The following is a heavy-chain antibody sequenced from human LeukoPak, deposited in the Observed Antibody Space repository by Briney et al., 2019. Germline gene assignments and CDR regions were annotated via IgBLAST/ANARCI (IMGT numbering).Heavy chain of an antibody. CDR1: GFTFSSYA. J-gene: IGHJ6*02. CDR2: ISYDGSNK. CDR3: ARDMVRGVRLYGMDV. D-gene: IGHD3-10*01. Sequence: GGSLRLSCAASGFTFSSYAMHWVRQAPGKGLEWVAVISYDGSNKYYADSVKGRFTISRDNSKNTLYLQMNSLRAEDTAVYYCARDMVRGVRLYGMDVWAKGPRSPSP. V-gene: IGHV3-30*04.